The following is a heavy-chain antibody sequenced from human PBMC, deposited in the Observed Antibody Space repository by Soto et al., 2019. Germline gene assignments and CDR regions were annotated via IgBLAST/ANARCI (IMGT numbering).Heavy chain of an antibody. J-gene: IGHJ6*02. V-gene: IGHV4-30-4*01. Sequence: PSETLSLTCTVSGGSINSGDYYWTWGRQPPGKGLEWIGNIFHSGSTYYTPSLQSRVTISLDMSKNHFSLKLSSVTPADTAVYYCARDRYYGSGTYYNFYSGMDVWGQGTTVTVSS. CDR2: IFHSGST. CDR3: ARDRYYGSGTYYNFYSGMDV. D-gene: IGHD3-10*01. CDR1: GGSINSGDYY.